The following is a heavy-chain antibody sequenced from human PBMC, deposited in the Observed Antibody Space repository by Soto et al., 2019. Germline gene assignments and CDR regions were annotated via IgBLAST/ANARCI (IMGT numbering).Heavy chain of an antibody. V-gene: IGHV1-18*04. CDR1: GYTFTSYG. CDR3: ARVLITMVRGVDD. Sequence: VASVKVSCKASGYTFTSYGISWVRQAPGQGLEWMGWISAYNGNTNNAQKLQGRVTMTTDTSTSTAYMELRSLRSDDTAVYYCARVLITMVRGVDDWGQGTLVTVSS. J-gene: IGHJ4*02. CDR2: ISAYNGNT. D-gene: IGHD3-10*01.